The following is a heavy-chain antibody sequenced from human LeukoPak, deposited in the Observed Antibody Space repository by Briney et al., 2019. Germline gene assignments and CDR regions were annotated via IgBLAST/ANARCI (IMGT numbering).Heavy chain of an antibody. CDR3: ARDNIVVVVAATAGWFDP. J-gene: IGHJ5*02. V-gene: IGHV3-30-3*01. CDR1: GFTFSDHY. Sequence: GGSLRLSCAASGFTFSDHYMDWVRQAPGKGLEWVAVISYDGSNKYYADSVKGRFTISRDNSKNTLYLQMNSLRAEDTAVYYCARDNIVVVVAATAGWFDPWGQGTLVTVSS. D-gene: IGHD2-15*01. CDR2: ISYDGSNK.